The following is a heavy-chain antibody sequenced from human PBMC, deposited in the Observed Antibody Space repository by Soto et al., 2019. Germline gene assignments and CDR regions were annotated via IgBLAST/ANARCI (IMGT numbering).Heavy chain of an antibody. CDR2: ISSTSDYI. CDR3: AKAGLRFYDVLTAFNWFDP. V-gene: IGHV3-21*01. CDR1: GFTFSDYT. D-gene: IGHD3-9*01. Sequence: EVLLVESGGGLVKPGGSLRLSCAASGFTFSDYTMSWVRQAPGQGLEWVSSISSTSDYIYYRDSVKGRFTISRDNAKNSVDLQMNSLRADDTAVYYCAKAGLRFYDVLTAFNWFDPWGQGTRVIVSS. J-gene: IGHJ5*02.